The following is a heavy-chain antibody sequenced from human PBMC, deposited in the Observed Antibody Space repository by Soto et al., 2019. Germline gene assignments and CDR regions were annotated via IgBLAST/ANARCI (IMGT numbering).Heavy chain of an antibody. CDR2: IWYDGSNK. J-gene: IGHJ4*02. V-gene: IGHV3-33*01. CDR1: GFTFSSYG. Sequence: QVQLVESGGGVVQPGRSLRLSCAASGFTFSSYGMHWVRXXXXXGLEWVAVIWYDGSNKYYADSVKGRFTISRDNSKXTLXXXXXXXXXXXXXXXXXXXXXXXXXXXXWGQGTLVTVSS. CDR3: XXXXXXXXXXX.